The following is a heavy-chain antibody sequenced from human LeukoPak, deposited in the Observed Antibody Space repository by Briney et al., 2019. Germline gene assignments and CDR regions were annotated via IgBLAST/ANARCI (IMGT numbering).Heavy chain of an antibody. CDR2: ISSSSSYI. CDR1: GFTFRTYA. J-gene: IGHJ4*02. CDR3: ARDYCSSTSCPLPFDY. V-gene: IGHV3-21*01. Sequence: GGSLRLSCAASGFTFRTYAMSWVRQAPGKGLEWVSSISSSSSYIYYADSVKGRFTISRDNAKNSLYLQMNSLRAEDTAVYYCARDYCSSTSCPLPFDYWGQGTLVTVSS. D-gene: IGHD2-2*01.